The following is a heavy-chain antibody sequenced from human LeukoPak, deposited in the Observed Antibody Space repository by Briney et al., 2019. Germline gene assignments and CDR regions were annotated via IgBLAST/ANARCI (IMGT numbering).Heavy chain of an antibody. D-gene: IGHD6-13*01. J-gene: IGHJ4*03. CDR2: INHSGST. CDR1: GGSFSGYY. Sequence: SETLSLTCAVYGGSFSGYYWSWIRQPPGKGLEWIGEINHSGSTNYNPSLKSRVTISVDTSKNQFSLKLSSVTAADTAVYYCARGRVISSWYYFDYWGQGTMVTVSS. V-gene: IGHV4-34*01. CDR3: ARGRVISSWYYFDY.